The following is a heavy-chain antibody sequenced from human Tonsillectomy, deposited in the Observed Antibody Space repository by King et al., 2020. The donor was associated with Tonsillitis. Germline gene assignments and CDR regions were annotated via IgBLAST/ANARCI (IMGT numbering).Heavy chain of an antibody. D-gene: IGHD3-10*01. V-gene: IGHV3-74*02. J-gene: IGHJ6*02. CDR3: ASAGDYDYGMNV. CDR2: INTDGSSI. Sequence: VQLVESGGGLVQPGGSLRLSCAASGFTFSSYWMHWVRQAPGKGLVWVSRINTDGSSITYADSVKGRFTISRDNAKNTLYLQMNSLRAEDTAVYYCASAGDYDYGMNVWGQGTTVTVS. CDR1: GFTFSSYW.